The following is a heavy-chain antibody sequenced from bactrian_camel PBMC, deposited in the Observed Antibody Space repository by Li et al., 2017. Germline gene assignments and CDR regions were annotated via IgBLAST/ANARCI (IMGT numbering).Heavy chain of an antibody. Sequence: HVQLVESGGASVQAGGSLRLACLYSEIPYSRYCLGWFRQAPGKVREGVAGIYSGGNTAYATSVEGRFTISRDASTNTVYLEMDILKPDDAGTYFYAARTPVYSTNCDPTQKTYNYYGQGTQVTVS. J-gene: IGHJ4*01. CDR2: IYSGGNT. CDR1: EIPYSRYC. D-gene: IGHD6*01. CDR3: AARTPVYSTNCDPTQKTYNY. V-gene: IGHV3S53*01.